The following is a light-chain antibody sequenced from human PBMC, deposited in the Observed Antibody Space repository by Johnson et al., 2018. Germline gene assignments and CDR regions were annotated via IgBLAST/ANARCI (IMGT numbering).Light chain of an antibody. J-gene: IGLJ1*01. Sequence: QSVLTQPPSVSAAPGQKVTISCSGSSSNIGNNYVSWYQQLPGTAPKLLIYENNKRPSGIPNHFSGSKSGTSATLGITGLQTGDEADYYCGTWDSSLSAGNVFGTGTKVTVL. CDR1: SSNIGNNY. V-gene: IGLV1-51*02. CDR3: GTWDSSLSAGNV. CDR2: ENN.